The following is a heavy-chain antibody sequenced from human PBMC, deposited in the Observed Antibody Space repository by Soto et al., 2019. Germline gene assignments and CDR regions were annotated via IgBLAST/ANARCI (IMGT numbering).Heavy chain of an antibody. J-gene: IGHJ2*01. CDR1: EFTFSSYA. V-gene: IGHV3-23*01. CDR2: ISGSGGST. Sequence: PGGSLRLSCAASEFTFSSYAMSWVRQAPGKGLEWVSAISGSGGSTDYADSVKGRFTISRDNSKNMFYLQMNSLRAEDTALYYCAKCAYYSGWYFDLWGRGTLVTV. D-gene: IGHD2-15*01. CDR3: AKCAYYSGWYFDL.